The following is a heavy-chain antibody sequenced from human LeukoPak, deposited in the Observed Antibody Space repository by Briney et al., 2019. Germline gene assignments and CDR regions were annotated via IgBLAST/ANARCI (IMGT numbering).Heavy chain of an antibody. J-gene: IGHJ4*02. CDR1: GFTFTNYA. D-gene: IGHD3-9*01. V-gene: IGHV3-23*01. Sequence: PGGSLSLSCAASGFTFTNYAMSWVRQAPGKGLEWVSTTIGSGISTYYADSVKGRFTISRDNPQNTLYLHMNSLTAADTAVYYCVKDLKRHFGWDGGRKWGQGTLVTVSS. CDR3: VKDLKRHFGWDGGRK. CDR2: TIGSGIST.